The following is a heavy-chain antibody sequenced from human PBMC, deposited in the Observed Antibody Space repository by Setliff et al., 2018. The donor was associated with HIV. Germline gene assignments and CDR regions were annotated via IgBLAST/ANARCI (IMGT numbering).Heavy chain of an antibody. CDR1: GASIRTGSYY. CDR2: IYYSGTT. Sequence: SETLSLTCTVSGASIRTGSYYWGWIRQPPGKGLEWIGTIYYSGTTYYNPSVKSRVTISVDTSKNQFSLKLSSVTAADTAVYYCARRRSSGWYHYFDYWGQGTLVTVSS. D-gene: IGHD6-19*01. J-gene: IGHJ4*02. V-gene: IGHV4-39*01. CDR3: ARRRSSGWYHYFDY.